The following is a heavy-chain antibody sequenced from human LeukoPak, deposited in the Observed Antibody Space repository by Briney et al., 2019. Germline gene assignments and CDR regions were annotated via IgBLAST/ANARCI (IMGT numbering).Heavy chain of an antibody. CDR2: IKQDGREK. CDR3: ARVSILIVPYYAFDI. V-gene: IGHV3-7*04. CDR1: GFTFRRYW. J-gene: IGHJ3*02. Sequence: VGTLRLSCAASGFTFRRYWMSWVRQAPGKGVEWVSDIKQDGREKYYVYSVKGRFTISRDNAKNSLYLQMNSLRAEDTAVYYCARVSILIVPYYAFDIWGQGTMVTVSS. D-gene: IGHD2/OR15-2a*01.